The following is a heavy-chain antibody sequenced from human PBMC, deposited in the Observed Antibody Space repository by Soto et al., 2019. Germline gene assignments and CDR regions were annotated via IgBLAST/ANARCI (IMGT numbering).Heavy chain of an antibody. V-gene: IGHV4-30-4*01. CDR3: ARYSGYEGLRFDP. Sequence: QVQLQESGPGLVKPSQTLSLTCTVSGGSISSGDYYWSWIRQPPGKGLEWIGYIYYSGSTYYNPSLKSRVTVSVGTSKNQFSLKLSSVTAADPAVYYCARYSGYEGLRFDPWGQGTLVTVSS. J-gene: IGHJ5*02. CDR1: GGSISSGDYY. D-gene: IGHD5-12*01. CDR2: IYYSGST.